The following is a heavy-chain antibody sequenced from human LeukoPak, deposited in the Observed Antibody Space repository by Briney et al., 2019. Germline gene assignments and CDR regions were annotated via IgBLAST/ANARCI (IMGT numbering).Heavy chain of an antibody. CDR2: ISGSGGST. Sequence: GGSLRLSCAASGFTFSSYAMSWVRQAPGKGLEWVSAISGSGGSTYYADSVKGRFTISRDNSKNTLYLQMNSLRAEDTAVYYCASRKDGSSWFDAFDIWGQGTMVTVSS. CDR3: ASRKDGSSWFDAFDI. D-gene: IGHD6-13*01. CDR1: GFTFSSYA. J-gene: IGHJ3*02. V-gene: IGHV3-23*01.